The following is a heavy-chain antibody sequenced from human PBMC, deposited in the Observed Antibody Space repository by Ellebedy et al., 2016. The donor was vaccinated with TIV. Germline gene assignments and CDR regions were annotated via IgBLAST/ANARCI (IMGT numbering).Heavy chain of an antibody. CDR3: ASISATYQPFDH. J-gene: IGHJ4*02. CDR1: GFTFNTYW. V-gene: IGHV3-7*01. D-gene: IGHD1-14*01. Sequence: GESLKISCAASGFTFNTYWMSWVRQAPGKGLEWVANIKPDGSETFPVDSVKGRFTISRDNAENSLYLQMNSLRVEDTAMYYCASISATYQPFDHWGQGTLVTVSS. CDR2: IKPDGSET.